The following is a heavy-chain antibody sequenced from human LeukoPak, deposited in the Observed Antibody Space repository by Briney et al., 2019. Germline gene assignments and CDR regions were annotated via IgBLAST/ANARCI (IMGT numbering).Heavy chain of an antibody. CDR2: INPNSGGT. J-gene: IGHJ5*02. CDR3: ARDLASLMFVP. CDR1: GYTFTSYG. D-gene: IGHD3-16*01. Sequence: ASVKVSCKASGYTFTSYGISWVRQAPGQGLEWMGWINPNSGGTNYAQKFQGRVTMTRDTSISTAYMELSRLRSDDTAVYYCARDLASLMFVPWGQGTLVTVSS. V-gene: IGHV1-2*02.